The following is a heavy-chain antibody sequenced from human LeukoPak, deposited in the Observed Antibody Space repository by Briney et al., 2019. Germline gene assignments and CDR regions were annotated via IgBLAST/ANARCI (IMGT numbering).Heavy chain of an antibody. CDR1: GGSISTYY. D-gene: IGHD5-18*01. V-gene: IGHV4-59*12. J-gene: IGHJ6*03. CDR3: ARGPGYSYGSSYYYMDV. CDR2: ISYGGTT. Sequence: SETLSLTCTVSGGSISTYYWSWVRQPPGKGLEWLGYISYGGTTTYSPSLESRVTISLDTSKNQFSLKLTSVTAADTAVYYCARGPGYSYGSSYYYMDVWGKGTTVTVSS.